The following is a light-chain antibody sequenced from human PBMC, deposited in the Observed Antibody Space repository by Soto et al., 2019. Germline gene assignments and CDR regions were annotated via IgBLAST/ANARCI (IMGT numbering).Light chain of an antibody. CDR2: DAS. J-gene: IGKJ2*01. V-gene: IGKV3-11*01. CDR3: QQHSNWYT. Sequence: EIVLTQSPATLSLSPGGKATLSCRASQSVSSYLAWYQQKPGQAPRLLIYDASNRATGVPARFSGSGSGTDFTLTISSLEPEDFAVYYCQQHSNWYTFGQGTKLEIK. CDR1: QSVSSY.